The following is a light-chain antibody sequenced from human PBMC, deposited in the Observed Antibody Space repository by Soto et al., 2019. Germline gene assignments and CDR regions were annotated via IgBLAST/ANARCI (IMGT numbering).Light chain of an antibody. CDR1: QRVSSSY. Sequence: EIVLTQSPGTLSLSPGARATLSCRASQRVSSSYLAWYQQKPGQAPRLLIYGASSRATGIPDRFSGSWSGTDLNITISRLEPEDCAVYYGQQYGRSPKTFGQGTKVDIK. J-gene: IGKJ1*01. CDR2: GAS. CDR3: QQYGRSPKT. V-gene: IGKV3-20*01.